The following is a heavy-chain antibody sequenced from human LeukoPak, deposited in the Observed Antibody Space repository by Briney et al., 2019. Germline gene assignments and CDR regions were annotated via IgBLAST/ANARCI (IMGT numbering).Heavy chain of an antibody. J-gene: IGHJ4*02. D-gene: IGHD3-10*01. Sequence: SETLSLTCSVSGGSISSGGYSWSWIRQLPGKGLEWIGYIYYSGTTHYNPSLKSRVTISVDASKNQFSLRLSSVTAADTAVYYCARVLGYGSGSYSPDYWGQGTLVTVSS. CDR3: ARVLGYGSGSYSPDY. V-gene: IGHV4-31*03. CDR1: GGSISSGGYS. CDR2: IYYSGTT.